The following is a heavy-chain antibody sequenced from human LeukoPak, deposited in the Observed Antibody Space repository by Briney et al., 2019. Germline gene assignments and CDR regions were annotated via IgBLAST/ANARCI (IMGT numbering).Heavy chain of an antibody. Sequence: GSLRLSCAASGFTFSSYSMNWVRQAPGKGLEWVSSISGSSSYIYYADSVKGRFTISRDNAKNSLYLQMNSLRAEDTAVYYCARVDDYGDREGAFDIWGQGTIVTVSS. CDR3: ARVDDYGDREGAFDI. J-gene: IGHJ3*02. CDR2: ISGSSSYI. V-gene: IGHV3-21*01. D-gene: IGHD4-17*01. CDR1: GFTFSSYS.